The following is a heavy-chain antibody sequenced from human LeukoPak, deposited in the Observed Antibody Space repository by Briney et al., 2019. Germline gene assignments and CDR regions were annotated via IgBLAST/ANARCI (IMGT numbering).Heavy chain of an antibody. CDR3: ARVGAVAGPEYFQH. Sequence: GGSLRLSCAASGFTFSSYWMSWVRQAPGKGLEWVANIKQDGREKYYVDSVKGRCTISRDNAKNSLYLQMNSLRAEDTAVYYCARVGAVAGPEYFQHWGQGTLVTVPS. CDR2: IKQDGREK. V-gene: IGHV3-7*01. CDR1: GFTFSSYW. J-gene: IGHJ1*01. D-gene: IGHD6-19*01.